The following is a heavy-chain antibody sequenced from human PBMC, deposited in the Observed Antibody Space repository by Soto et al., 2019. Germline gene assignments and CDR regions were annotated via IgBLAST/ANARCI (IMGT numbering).Heavy chain of an antibody. CDR1: GFTFSNYG. CDR2: MSSDGKNK. CDR3: ARDVYCRSSSCLRNIVEY. Sequence: QVQLVESGGGVVQPGRSLRLSCAASGFTFSNYGMHWVRQAPGKGLEWVAIMSSDGKNKFYADSVKGRFTISRDDSKNTLYLHMDSLNTEDTAVYSCARDVYCRSSSCLRNIVEYWGQGTLVTVSS. V-gene: IGHV3-30*03. J-gene: IGHJ4*02. D-gene: IGHD2-15*01.